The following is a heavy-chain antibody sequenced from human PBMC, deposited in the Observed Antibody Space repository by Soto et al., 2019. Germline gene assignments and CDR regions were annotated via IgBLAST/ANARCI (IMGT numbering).Heavy chain of an antibody. Sequence: PSETLSLTCTVSGGSISSYYWSWIRQPPGKGLEWIGYIYYSGSINYNPSLKSRVTISVDTSKNQFSLKLSSVTAADTAVYYCARGGRGYCSGGSCYSVPWFDPWGQGTLVTVSS. J-gene: IGHJ5*02. V-gene: IGHV4-59*01. D-gene: IGHD2-15*01. CDR3: ARGGRGYCSGGSCYSVPWFDP. CDR1: GGSISSYY. CDR2: IYYSGSI.